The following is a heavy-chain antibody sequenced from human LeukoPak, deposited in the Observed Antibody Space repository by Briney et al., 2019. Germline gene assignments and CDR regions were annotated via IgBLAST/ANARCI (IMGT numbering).Heavy chain of an antibody. Sequence: GGSLRLSCAVSGFTVSTNHMSWVRQAPGKGLEWVSVIYNDANTYYTDSVKGRFTISRDNSKNTVFLQMSSLRAEDTAVYYCARDREVVTAKAQMDVWGKGTTVTVSS. D-gene: IGHD2-21*02. CDR1: GFTVSTNH. V-gene: IGHV3-53*01. CDR3: ARDREVVTAKAQMDV. CDR2: IYNDANT. J-gene: IGHJ6*04.